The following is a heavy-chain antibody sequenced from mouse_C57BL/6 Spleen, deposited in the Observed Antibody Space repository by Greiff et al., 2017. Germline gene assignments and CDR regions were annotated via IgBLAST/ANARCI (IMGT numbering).Heavy chain of an antibody. CDR1: GYAFSSYW. Sequence: VQLKESGAELVKPGASVKISCKASGYAFSSYWMNWVKQRPGKGLEWIGQIYPGDGDTNYNGKFKGKATLTADKSSSTAYMPLSSLTSEDSAVYFCTLITTVVECFDVWGTGTTVTVSS. CDR2: IYPGDGDT. J-gene: IGHJ1*03. D-gene: IGHD1-1*01. V-gene: IGHV1-80*01. CDR3: TLITTVVECFDV.